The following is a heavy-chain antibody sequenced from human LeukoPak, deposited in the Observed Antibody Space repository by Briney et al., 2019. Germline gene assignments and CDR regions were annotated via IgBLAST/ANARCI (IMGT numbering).Heavy chain of an antibody. D-gene: IGHD6-6*01. V-gene: IGHV3-53*01. J-gene: IGHJ4*02. CDR3: ARGGSSSHFDS. Sequence: PGGSLRLSCAASGFTVSTNYMSWVRQAPGKGLEWVSVIYSSGSTYYADSVKGRFTISRDSSKNTLSLQMNSLRAEDTAVYYCARGGSSSHFDSWGQGTLVTVSS. CDR1: GFTVSTNY. CDR2: IYSSGST.